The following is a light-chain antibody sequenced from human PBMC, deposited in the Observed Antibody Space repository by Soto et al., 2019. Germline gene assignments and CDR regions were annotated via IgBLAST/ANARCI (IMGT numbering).Light chain of an antibody. J-gene: IGKJ1*01. Sequence: EIVLTQSPGTLSLSPGERATLSCRASQSVNNHFLGWYQQRPGQAPRLLIYDASSRATGVPDRFRGSGSGTDFTLTISRLEPEDFAVYYCQQYRGTFGQGTKVERK. CDR1: QSVNNHF. CDR2: DAS. CDR3: QQYRGT. V-gene: IGKV3-20*01.